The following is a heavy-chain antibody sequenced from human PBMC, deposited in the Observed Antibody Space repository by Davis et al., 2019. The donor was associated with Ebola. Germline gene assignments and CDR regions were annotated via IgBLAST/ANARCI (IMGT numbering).Heavy chain of an antibody. CDR3: AVNSDYDKGGYDPFLVY. CDR2: ITGDTHST. D-gene: IGHD3-22*01. CDR1: GFPFSNFA. J-gene: IGHJ4*02. Sequence: GESLKISCAASGFPFSNFAMSWVRPAPGKGLEWVSTITGDTHSTYYADSVKGRFTISRDNSKNPLSLQMDSLRADDTAVYYCAVNSDYDKGGYDPFLVYWGQGTPVTVSS. V-gene: IGHV3-23*01.